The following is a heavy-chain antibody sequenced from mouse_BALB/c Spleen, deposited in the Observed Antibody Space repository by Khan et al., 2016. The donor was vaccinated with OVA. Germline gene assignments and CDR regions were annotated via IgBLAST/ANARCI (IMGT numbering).Heavy chain of an antibody. Sequence: QVQLKESGAELARPGASVRMSCKASGYTFTSNTMHWIKQRPGQGLEWIGYINPRSGYTTYNQNFKDKATLTADKSSSTAYMQLSSLTSEDSAVYYCAKRTTGYTMDSWGQGTSVTDSS. CDR2: INPRSGYT. CDR1: GYTFTSNT. V-gene: IGHV1-4*01. J-gene: IGHJ4*01. D-gene: IGHD2-14*01. CDR3: AKRTTGYTMDS.